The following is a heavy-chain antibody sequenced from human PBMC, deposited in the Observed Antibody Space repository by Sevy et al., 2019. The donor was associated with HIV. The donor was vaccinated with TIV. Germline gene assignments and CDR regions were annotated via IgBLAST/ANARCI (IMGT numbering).Heavy chain of an antibody. Sequence: GGSLRLSCAASGFTFSSYSMNWVRQAPGKGLEWVSYISSSSSAIYYADSVQGRFTISRDNAKNSLYLQMNSLRAEEAAVYYCASVGIVGGGAFDFWGQGTMVTVSS. D-gene: IGHD2-21*01. J-gene: IGHJ3*01. V-gene: IGHV3-48*01. CDR2: ISSSSSAI. CDR1: GFTFSSYS. CDR3: ASVGIVGGGAFDF.